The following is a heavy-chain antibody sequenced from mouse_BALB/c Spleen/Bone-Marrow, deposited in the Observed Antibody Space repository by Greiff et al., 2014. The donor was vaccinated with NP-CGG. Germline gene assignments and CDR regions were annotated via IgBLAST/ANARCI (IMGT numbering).Heavy chain of an antibody. V-gene: IGHV5-17*02. J-gene: IGHJ4*01. CDR1: GFTFSSFG. CDR2: ISSGSSTI. D-gene: IGHD2-4*01. Sequence: EVQRVESEGGLVQPGGSRKLSCAASGFTFSSFGMHWVRQAPEKGLEWVAYISSGSSTIYYADTVKGRFTISRDNPKNTLFLQMTSLRSEDTAMYYCARKGALITHYYAMDYWGQGTSVTVSS. CDR3: ARKGALITHYYAMDY.